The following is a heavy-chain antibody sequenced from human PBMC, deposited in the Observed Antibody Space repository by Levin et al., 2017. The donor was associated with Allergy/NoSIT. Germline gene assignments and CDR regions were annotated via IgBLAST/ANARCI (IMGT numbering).Heavy chain of an antibody. Sequence: PGGSLRLSCAASGFTFSDYYMSWIRQAPGKGLEWVSYISSSGSTIYYADSVKGRFTISRDNAKNSLYLQMNSLRAEDTAVYYCARDPSSWYDGWFDPWGQGTLVTVSS. CDR1: GFTFSDYY. CDR3: ARDPSSWYDGWFDP. V-gene: IGHV3-11*01. J-gene: IGHJ5*02. CDR2: ISSSGSTI. D-gene: IGHD6-13*01.